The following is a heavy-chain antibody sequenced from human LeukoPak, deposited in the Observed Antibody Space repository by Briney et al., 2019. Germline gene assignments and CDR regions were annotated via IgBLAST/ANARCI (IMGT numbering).Heavy chain of an antibody. CDR2: IWYDGSNK. CDR1: GFTFSSYG. J-gene: IGHJ4*02. CDR3: AKDRVPGGYYDFWSGYYSDFDY. Sequence: HPGGSLRLSCAASGFTFSSYGMHWVRQAPGKGLEWVAVIWYDGSNKYYADSVKDRFTISRDNSKNTLYLQMNSLRAEDTAVYYCAKDRVPGGYYDFWSGYYSDFDYWGQGTLVTVSS. D-gene: IGHD3-3*01. V-gene: IGHV3-33*06.